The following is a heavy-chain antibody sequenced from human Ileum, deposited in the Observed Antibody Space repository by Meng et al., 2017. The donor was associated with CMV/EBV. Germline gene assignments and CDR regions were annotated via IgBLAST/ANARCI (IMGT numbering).Heavy chain of an antibody. CDR2: ISSSGSTR. J-gene: IGHJ4*02. D-gene: IGHD3-3*01. CDR1: GFTFSDYY. V-gene: IGHV3-11*04. Sequence: GGSLRLSCAASGFTFSDYYMSWIRQTPGKGLEWVSYISSSGSTRYYADSVKGRFTITRDNARNSLYLQMNSLGAEDTAMYYCARVAVYNCWSGYYCDYWGQGTLVTVSS. CDR3: ARVAVYNCWSGYYCDY.